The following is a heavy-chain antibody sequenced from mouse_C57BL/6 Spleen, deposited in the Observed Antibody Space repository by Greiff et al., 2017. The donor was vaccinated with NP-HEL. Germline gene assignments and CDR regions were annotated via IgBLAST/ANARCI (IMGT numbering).Heavy chain of an antibody. Sequence: QVQLKQSGPELVKPGASVKISCKASGYAFSSSWMTWVKQRPGKGLEWIGRIDPGDGDTNYNGKFKGKSTLTADKSSSTAYMQLSILTSEESAVYFGAREGSTVGAMDYWGQGTSVTVSS. CDR3: AREGSTVGAMDY. J-gene: IGHJ4*01. CDR1: GYAFSSSW. CDR2: IDPGDGDT. D-gene: IGHD1-1*01. V-gene: IGHV1-82*01.